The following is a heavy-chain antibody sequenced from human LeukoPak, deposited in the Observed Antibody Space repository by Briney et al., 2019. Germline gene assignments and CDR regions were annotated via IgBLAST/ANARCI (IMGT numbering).Heavy chain of an antibody. V-gene: IGHV3-33*01. D-gene: IGHD3-16*01. J-gene: IGHJ3*02. Sequence: GRSLRLSCAASGFTFSSYGMHWVRQAPGKGLEWVAVILNDGSQEEYADSVKGRFTISRDNSKNTLFLQMNSLRAEDTAVYYCARDDALGDNALDIWGQGTMVTVSS. CDR3: ARDDALGDNALDI. CDR2: ILNDGSQE. CDR1: GFTFSSYG.